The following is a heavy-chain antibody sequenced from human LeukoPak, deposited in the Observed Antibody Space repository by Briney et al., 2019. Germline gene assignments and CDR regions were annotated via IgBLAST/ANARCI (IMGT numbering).Heavy chain of an antibody. CDR2: ISSSGSTI. V-gene: IGHV3-11*01. CDR3: ASPNGYGSGSYYDDY. J-gene: IGHJ4*02. D-gene: IGHD3-10*01. Sequence: GGSLRLSCAASGFTFSDYYMSWICQAPGKGLEWVSYISSSGSTIYYADSVKGRFTISRDNAKNSLYLQMNSLRAEDTAVYYCASPNGYGSGSYYDDYWGQGTLVTVSS. CDR1: GFTFSDYY.